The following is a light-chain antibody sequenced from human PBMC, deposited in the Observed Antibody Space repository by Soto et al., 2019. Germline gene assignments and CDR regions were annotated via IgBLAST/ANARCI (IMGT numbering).Light chain of an antibody. J-gene: IGKJ1*01. V-gene: IGKV1-5*01. CDR3: QQYTNYPWT. CDR1: QSISSW. CDR2: DVS. Sequence: DIQMTQSPPTLSASVGDRVTITCRASQSISSWLAWYQQRPGKAPNLLIYDVSSLESGVPSRFSGSGSGTEFTLAISSLQPDELATYYCQQYTNYPWTFGQGTKMEIK.